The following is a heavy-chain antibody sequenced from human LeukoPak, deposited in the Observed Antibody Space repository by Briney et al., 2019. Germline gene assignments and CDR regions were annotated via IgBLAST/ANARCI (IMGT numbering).Heavy chain of an antibody. J-gene: IGHJ4*02. CDR1: GYTFTGYY. CDR2: INPNSGGT. CDR3: AGDLDSSGWYGVGN. D-gene: IGHD6-19*01. V-gene: IGHV1-2*04. Sequence: ASVKVSCKASGYTFTGYYMHWVRQAPGQGLEWMGWINPNSGGTNYAQKFQGWVTMTRDTSISTAYMELSRLRSDDTAVYYCAGDLDSSGWYGVGNWGQGTLVTVSS.